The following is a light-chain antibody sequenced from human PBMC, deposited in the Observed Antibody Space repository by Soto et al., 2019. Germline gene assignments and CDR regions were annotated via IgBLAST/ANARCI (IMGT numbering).Light chain of an antibody. CDR3: GSWDSSLSAYV. Sequence: QSALTQPRSVSGSPGQSVTISCTGTSNDVGGNSVSWYQQLPGTAPKLLIYDDNKRPSGIPDRFSGSKSGTSATLGITGFQTGDEADYYCGSWDSSLSAYVFGTGTKVTVL. J-gene: IGLJ1*01. CDR2: DDN. V-gene: IGLV1-51*01. CDR1: SNDVGGNS.